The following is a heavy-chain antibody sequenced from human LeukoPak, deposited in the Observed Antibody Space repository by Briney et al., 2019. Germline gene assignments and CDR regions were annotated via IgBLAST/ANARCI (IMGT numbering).Heavy chain of an antibody. D-gene: IGHD3-10*01. J-gene: IGHJ4*02. V-gene: IGHV4-61*01. CDR3: ARERITMVRGEQEPYYFDY. Sequence: SETLSLTCTVSGDSISSSSYYWSWIRQPPGKGLEWIGYIYYSGSTNYNPSLKSRVTISVDTSKNQFSLKLSSVTAADTAVYYCARERITMVRGEQEPYYFDYWGQGTLVTVSS. CDR1: GDSISSSSYY. CDR2: IYYSGST.